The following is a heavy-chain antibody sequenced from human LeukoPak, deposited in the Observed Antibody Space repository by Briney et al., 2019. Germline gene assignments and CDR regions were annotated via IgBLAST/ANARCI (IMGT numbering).Heavy chain of an antibody. CDR2: IIPIFGTA. Sequence: VASVTVSCKASGGTFSSYAISWVRQAPGQGLEWMGGIIPIFGTANYAQKFQGRVTITADESTSTAYMELSSLRSEDTAVYYCARRSYYYDSSGSGFDPWGQGTLVTVSS. CDR1: GGTFSSYA. V-gene: IGHV1-69*13. J-gene: IGHJ5*02. D-gene: IGHD3-22*01. CDR3: ARRSYYYDSSGSGFDP.